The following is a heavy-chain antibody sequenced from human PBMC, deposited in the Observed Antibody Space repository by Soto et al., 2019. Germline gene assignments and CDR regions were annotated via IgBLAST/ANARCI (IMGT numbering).Heavy chain of an antibody. V-gene: IGHV4-59*01. CDR2: IYYSGST. Sequence: QVQLQESGPGLVKPSETLSLTCTVSGGSISSYYWSWIRQPPGKGLEWIGYIYYSGSTNYNPSLKSRVTISVDTSKNQFSLKLSSVTAADTAVYYCAWTYGNWFDPWGQGTLVTVSS. CDR1: GGSISSYY. CDR3: AWTYGNWFDP. D-gene: IGHD4-17*01. J-gene: IGHJ5*02.